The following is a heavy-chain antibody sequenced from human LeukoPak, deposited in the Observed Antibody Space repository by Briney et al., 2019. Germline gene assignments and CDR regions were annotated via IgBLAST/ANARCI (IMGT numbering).Heavy chain of an antibody. CDR3: AKVKQQFYFDY. J-gene: IGHJ4*02. D-gene: IGHD6-13*01. CDR2: ISGSGGST. CDR1: GFTFSSYA. Sequence: GGSLRLFCAASGFTFSSYAMSWVRQAPGKGLGWVSAISGSGGSTYYADSVKGRFTISRDNSKNTLYLQMNSLRAEDTAVYYCAKVKQQFYFDYWGQGTLVTVSS. V-gene: IGHV3-23*01.